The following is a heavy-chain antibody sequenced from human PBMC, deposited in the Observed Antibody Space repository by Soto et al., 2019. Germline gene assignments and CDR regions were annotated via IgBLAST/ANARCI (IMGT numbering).Heavy chain of an antibody. CDR3: ARDMVLGPNTAMVSPRTGCGMDV. Sequence: PSETLSLTCTVSGGSISSYYWSWIRQPPGKGLEWIGYIYYSGSTNYNPSLKSRVTISVDTSKNQFSLKLSSVTAADTAVYYCARDMVLGPNTAMVSPRTGCGMDVWGQGTTVTVSS. CDR1: GGSISSYY. CDR2: IYYSGST. V-gene: IGHV4-59*01. J-gene: IGHJ6*02. D-gene: IGHD5-18*01.